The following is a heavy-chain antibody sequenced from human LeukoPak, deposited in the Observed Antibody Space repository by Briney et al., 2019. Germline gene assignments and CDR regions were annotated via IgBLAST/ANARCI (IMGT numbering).Heavy chain of an antibody. Sequence: GASVKVSCKASGYTFAAHYLHWVRQAPGQGLEWMGWVNPNSGGTNYAQKFQGRVTMTRDTSINTAYMELRRLRSDDTAVYYCARSERAGLYYESSGYYYDWCFDLWGRGTLVTVSS. CDR2: VNPNSGGT. J-gene: IGHJ2*01. CDR3: ARSERAGLYYESSGYYYDWCFDL. V-gene: IGHV1-2*02. CDR1: GYTFAAHY. D-gene: IGHD3-22*01.